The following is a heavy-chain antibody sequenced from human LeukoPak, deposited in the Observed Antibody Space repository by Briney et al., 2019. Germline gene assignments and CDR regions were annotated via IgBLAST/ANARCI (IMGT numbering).Heavy chain of an antibody. CDR2: IGGSGGST. D-gene: IGHD5-12*01. J-gene: IGHJ4*02. Sequence: GGSLRLSGAASGFTFSTYAMSWVGQAPGKGLGGVSAIGGSGGSTYYTDSVKGRFTISRDNSKNTLYLQMNSLRAEDTAVYYCAKVTSGYDTRDYWGQGTLVTVSS. CDR3: AKVTSGYDTRDY. CDR1: GFTFSTYA. V-gene: IGHV3-23*01.